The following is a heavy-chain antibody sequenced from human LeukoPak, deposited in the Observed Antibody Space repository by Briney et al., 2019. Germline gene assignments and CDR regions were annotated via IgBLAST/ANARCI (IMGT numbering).Heavy chain of an antibody. CDR3: AGHNYYDSSGYYYRGDYFDY. J-gene: IGHJ4*02. V-gene: IGHV4-59*08. CDR1: GGSISSYY. Sequence: SETLSLTCTVSGGSISSYYWTWIRQPPGKGLEWIGYIYYSGSTNYNPSLKSRVTISVDTSKNQFSLKLSSVTAADTAVYYCAGHNYYDSSGYYYRGDYFDYWGQGTLVTVSS. CDR2: IYYSGST. D-gene: IGHD3-22*01.